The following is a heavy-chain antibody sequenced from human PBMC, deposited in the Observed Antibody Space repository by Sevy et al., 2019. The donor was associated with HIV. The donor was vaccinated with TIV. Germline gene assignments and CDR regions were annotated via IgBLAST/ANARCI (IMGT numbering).Heavy chain of an antibody. CDR2: ISAYNGNT. CDR1: GYTFTSYG. J-gene: IGHJ4*02. D-gene: IGHD6-19*01. CDR3: ARDRGEQWLVYFDY. V-gene: IGHV1-18*01. Sequence: ASVKVSCKASGYTFTSYGISWVRQAPGQGLEWMGWISAYNGNTNYAQKLQGRVTLTTDTSTSTAYMELRSLRSDDTAVYYCARDRGEQWLVYFDYWGQGTLVTISS.